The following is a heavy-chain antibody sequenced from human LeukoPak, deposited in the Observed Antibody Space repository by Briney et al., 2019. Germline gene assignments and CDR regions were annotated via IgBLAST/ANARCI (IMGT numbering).Heavy chain of an antibody. V-gene: IGHV3-21*04. Sequence: PGGSLRLSCAASGFSLSSYNMNWVRQAPGKGLEWVSSISTSSSYIYYADSVKGRFTISRDNAKNSLYLQMNSLRAEDTAVYYCAKDGSRAWDIGFQHWGQGTLVTVSS. CDR1: GFSLSSYN. CDR3: AKDGSRAWDIGFQH. CDR2: ISTSSSYI. D-gene: IGHD2-15*01. J-gene: IGHJ1*01.